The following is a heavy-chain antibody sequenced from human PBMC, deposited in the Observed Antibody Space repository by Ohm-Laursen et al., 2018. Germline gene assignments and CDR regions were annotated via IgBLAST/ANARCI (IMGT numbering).Heavy chain of an antibody. CDR1: GFTFRSYC. CDR2: IKKDESEK. J-gene: IGHJ6*02. Sequence: SLRLSCSASGFTFRSYCVGWVRQAPGKGLEWVANIKKDESEKYYVGSVKGRFTISRDNAKNSPYLQMNSLRAEDTAIYYCARGGGMDVWGQGTTVTVSS. V-gene: IGHV3-7*04. CDR3: ARGGGMDV.